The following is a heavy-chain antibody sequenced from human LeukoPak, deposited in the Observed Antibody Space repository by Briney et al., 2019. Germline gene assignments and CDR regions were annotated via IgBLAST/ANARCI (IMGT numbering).Heavy chain of an antibody. CDR2: ISYDGSNK. D-gene: IGHD2/OR15-2a*01. CDR3: AGAHGNPKYFDY. V-gene: IGHV3-30*04. CDR1: GFTFSSYA. J-gene: IGHJ4*02. Sequence: GGSLRLSCAASGFTFSSYAMRWVRQAPGKGLEWVAVISYDGSNKYYADSVKGRFTISRDNSKNTLYLQMNSLRAEDTAVYYCAGAHGNPKYFDYWGQGTLVTVS.